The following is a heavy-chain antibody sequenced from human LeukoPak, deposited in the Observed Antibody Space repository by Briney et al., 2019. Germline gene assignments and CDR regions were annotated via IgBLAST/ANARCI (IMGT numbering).Heavy chain of an antibody. CDR2: TYYRSKWCN. Sequence: SQTLSLTCAISGDSVSSNSATWNWIRQSPSRVLEWLGRTYYRSKWCNDYALSVKSRITINPDTSKNQFSLHLNSVTPEDTAVYYCARDLAGFGGYSYGMVDYWGQGTLVTVSS. D-gene: IGHD5-18*01. CDR3: ARDLAGFGGYSYGMVDY. CDR1: GDSVSSNSAT. V-gene: IGHV6-1*01. J-gene: IGHJ4*02.